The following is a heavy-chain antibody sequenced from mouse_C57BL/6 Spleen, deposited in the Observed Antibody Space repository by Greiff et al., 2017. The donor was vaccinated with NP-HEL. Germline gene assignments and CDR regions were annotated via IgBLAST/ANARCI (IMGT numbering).Heavy chain of an antibody. J-gene: IGHJ3*01. V-gene: IGHV5-4*01. CDR3: ASPDSSGLAWFAY. Sequence: EVHLVESGGGLVKPGGSLKLSCAASGFTFSSYAMSWVRQTPEKRLEWVATISDGGSYTYYPDNVKGRFTISRDNAKNNLYLQMSHLKSEDTAMYYCASPDSSGLAWFAYWGQGTLVTVSA. CDR2: ISDGGSYT. CDR1: GFTFSSYA. D-gene: IGHD3-2*02.